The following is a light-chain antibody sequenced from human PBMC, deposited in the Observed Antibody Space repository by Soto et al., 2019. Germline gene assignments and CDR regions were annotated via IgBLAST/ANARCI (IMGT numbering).Light chain of an antibody. Sequence: QSALTQPPSASGSPGQSVTISCTGTSSDVGGYNYVSWYQQNPGKVPKLMIYEVNKRPSGVPDRFSGSKSGNTASLTVSGLQGEDEADYYCTSYAGGNNVFGTGTKLTVL. J-gene: IGLJ1*01. CDR1: SSDVGGYNY. CDR2: EVN. CDR3: TSYAGGNNV. V-gene: IGLV2-8*01.